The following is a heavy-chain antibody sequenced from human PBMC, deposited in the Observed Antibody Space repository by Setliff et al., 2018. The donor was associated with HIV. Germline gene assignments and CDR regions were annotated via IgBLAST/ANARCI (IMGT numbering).Heavy chain of an antibody. D-gene: IGHD5-12*01. Sequence: SETLSLTCAVYGGSFSGYYWNWIRQPPGKGLEWIGEIIHSGGTNYNPSLKSRVTISVDTSKNQFSLKLSSVTAADTAVYYCARRSGYKLGASDLWGQGTLVTVSS. J-gene: IGHJ3*01. CDR2: IIHSGGT. V-gene: IGHV4-34*12. CDR3: ARRSGYKLGASDL. CDR1: GGSFSGYY.